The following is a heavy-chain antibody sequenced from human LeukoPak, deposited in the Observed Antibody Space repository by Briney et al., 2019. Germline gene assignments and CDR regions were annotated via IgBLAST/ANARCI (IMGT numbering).Heavy chain of an antibody. D-gene: IGHD4-17*01. V-gene: IGHV1-69*06. J-gene: IGHJ4*02. CDR2: IIPIFGTA. CDR1: GGTFSSYA. Sequence: GASVKVSCKASGGTFSSYAISWVRQAPGQGPEWMGGIIPIFGTANYAQKFQGRVTITADKSTSTAYMELSSLRSEDTAVYYCARGYGDYEGFDYWGQGTLVTVSS. CDR3: ARGYGDYEGFDY.